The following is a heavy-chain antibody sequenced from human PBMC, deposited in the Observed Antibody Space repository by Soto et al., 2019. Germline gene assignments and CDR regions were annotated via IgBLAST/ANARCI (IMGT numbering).Heavy chain of an antibody. CDR2: IIPIFGTA. CDR3: ARDDNGSGSYMQPAPVN. J-gene: IGHJ4*02. V-gene: IGHV1-69*12. Sequence: QVQLVQSGAEVKKPGSSVKVSCKASGGTFSSYAISWVRQAPGQGLEWMGGIIPIFGTANYAQKFQGRVTIPADESTTTAHMELSSLRSEDTAVYYCARDDNGSGSYMQPAPVNWGQGTLVTVSS. CDR1: GGTFSSYA. D-gene: IGHD3-10*01.